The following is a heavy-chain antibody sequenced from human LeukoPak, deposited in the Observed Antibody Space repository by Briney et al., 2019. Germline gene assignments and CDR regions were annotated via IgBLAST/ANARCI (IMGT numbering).Heavy chain of an antibody. Sequence: GGSLRLSCAASGFTFSSYAMSWVRQAPGKGLEWVSAISGSGGSTYYADSVEGRFTISRDNSKNTLYLQMNSLRAEDTAVYYCAKAHLYCSGGSCYSDPFDYWGQGTLVTVSS. CDR3: AKAHLYCSGGSCYSDPFDY. D-gene: IGHD2-15*01. CDR2: ISGSGGST. V-gene: IGHV3-23*01. J-gene: IGHJ4*02. CDR1: GFTFSSYA.